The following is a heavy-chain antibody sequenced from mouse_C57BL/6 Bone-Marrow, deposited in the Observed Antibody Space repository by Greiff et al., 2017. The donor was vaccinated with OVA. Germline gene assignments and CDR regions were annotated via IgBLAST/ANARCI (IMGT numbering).Heavy chain of an antibody. V-gene: IGHV1-50*01. D-gene: IGHD1-1*01. CDR2: IDPSDSYT. Sequence: QVQLQQSGAELVKPGASVKLSCKASGYTFTSYWMQWVKQRPGQGLEWIGEIDPSDSYTNYNQKFKGKATLTVDTSSSTAYMQLSSLTSEDSAVYYCARRRILRSFDYWGQGTTLTVSS. J-gene: IGHJ2*01. CDR3: ARRRILRSFDY. CDR1: GYTFTSYW.